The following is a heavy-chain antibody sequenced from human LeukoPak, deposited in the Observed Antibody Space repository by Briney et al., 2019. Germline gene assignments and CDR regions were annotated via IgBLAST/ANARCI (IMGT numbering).Heavy chain of an antibody. J-gene: IGHJ4*02. V-gene: IGHV1-18*01. CDR2: ISCYNGNT. CDR3: ARDPSNTCGYYVYFDY. D-gene: IGHD3-3*01. CDR1: GYTFNKYG. Sequence: ASVKVSCKASGYTFNKYGISWVRQAPGQGLEWMGWISCYNGNTRYAQKLQGRVTMTTDTSTSTVHMELRSLRSDDTAVYYCARDPSNTCGYYVYFDYWGQGALVTVSS.